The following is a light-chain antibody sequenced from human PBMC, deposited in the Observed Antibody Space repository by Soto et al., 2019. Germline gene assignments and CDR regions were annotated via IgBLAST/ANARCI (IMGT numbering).Light chain of an antibody. CDR2: GAS. V-gene: IGKV3-20*01. CDR1: QTVSNNY. J-gene: IGKJ5*01. Sequence: EIVFTQSPGTLSFSPWDRATPSRRASQTVSNNYLAWCQQKPGQAPRVIMYGASRRATGIPDRFSGGGSGTDFTLTISRLEPEDFAVYFCQQYAGPPTTFGQGTRLEIK. CDR3: QQYAGPPTT.